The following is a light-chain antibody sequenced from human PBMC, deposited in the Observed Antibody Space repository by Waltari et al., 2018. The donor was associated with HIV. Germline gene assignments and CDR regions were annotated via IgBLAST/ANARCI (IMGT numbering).Light chain of an antibody. CDR3: QSYDQRNHWV. J-gene: IGLJ3*02. CDR2: ADD. V-gene: IGLV6-57*03. CDR1: GGSTADSS. Sequence: QAPSVSESPGQAVTITCSRSGGSTADSSIQWYQQRPGSAPATIIFADDRRPSGVPSRFSGSVDISSNSASLTISDLQAEDEADYYCQSYDQRNHWVFGGGTRLTVL.